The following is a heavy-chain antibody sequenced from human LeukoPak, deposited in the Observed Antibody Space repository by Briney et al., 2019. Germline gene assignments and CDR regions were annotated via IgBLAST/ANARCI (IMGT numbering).Heavy chain of an antibody. CDR3: ARDEYDFWSGYHFDY. CDR1: GYTFTSYY. CDR2: INPSGGST. J-gene: IGHJ4*02. V-gene: IGHV1-46*01. Sequence: GASVKVSCKASGYTFTSYYMHWVRQAPGQGLEWMGIINPSGGSTSYAQKFQGRVTMTRDMSTSTVYMELSSLRSEDTAVYYCARDEYDFWSGYHFDYWGQGTLVTVSS. D-gene: IGHD3-3*01.